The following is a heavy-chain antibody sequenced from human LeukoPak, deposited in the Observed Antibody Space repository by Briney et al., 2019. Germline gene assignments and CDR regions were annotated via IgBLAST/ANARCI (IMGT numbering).Heavy chain of an antibody. D-gene: IGHD2-2*01. CDR3: ARHDDVDIVVVPAAIAFLFFDY. CDR1: GYTFTSYG. V-gene: IGHV1-18*01. Sequence: ASVKVSCKASGYTFTSYGISWVRQAPGQGLEWMGWISAYNGNTNYAQKLQGRVTMTTDTPTSTAYMELRSLRSDDTAVYYCARHDDVDIVVVPAAIAFLFFDYWGQGTLVTVSS. CDR2: ISAYNGNT. J-gene: IGHJ4*02.